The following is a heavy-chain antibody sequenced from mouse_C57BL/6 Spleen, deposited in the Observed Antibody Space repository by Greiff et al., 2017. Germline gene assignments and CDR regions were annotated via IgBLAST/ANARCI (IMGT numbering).Heavy chain of an antibody. CDR1: GFTFTDYY. V-gene: IGHV7-3*01. J-gene: IGHJ3*01. CDR2: IRNKANGYTT. Sequence: EVKLMESGGGLVQPGGSLSLSCAASGFTFTDYYMSWVRQPPGKALEWLGFIRNKANGYTTEYSASVKGRFTISRENSQSILYLQMSALRAEDSATYYCARLNWDGVFGDWGQGTLVTVAA. CDR3: ARLNWDGVFGD. D-gene: IGHD4-1*01.